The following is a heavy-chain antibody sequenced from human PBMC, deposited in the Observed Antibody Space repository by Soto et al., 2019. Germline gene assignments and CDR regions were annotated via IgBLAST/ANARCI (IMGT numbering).Heavy chain of an antibody. CDR2: VSPIFGTT. CDR1: GGSFSSPT. D-gene: IGHD1-26*01. Sequence: QVQLVQSGAEVKKPGSSVKVSCKASGGSFSSPTISWVRQAPGQGLEWMGGVSPIFGTTNYAQKFQGRVTITEDASSGTAYMELSCLKSEDTAVYYCARGGSSGGWYFDLWGRGTLVTVSS. V-gene: IGHV1-69*01. J-gene: IGHJ2*01. CDR3: ARGGSSGGWYFDL.